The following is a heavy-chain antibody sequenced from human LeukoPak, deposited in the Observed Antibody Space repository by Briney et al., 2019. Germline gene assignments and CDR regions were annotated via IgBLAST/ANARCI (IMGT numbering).Heavy chain of an antibody. D-gene: IGHD1-26*01. CDR2: IKAKAHGGTI. V-gene: IGHV3-15*01. J-gene: IGHJ4*02. CDR1: GFTFINAW. CDR3: TTDGVGVEGATYDN. Sequence: SGGSLRLSCAASGFTFINAWMAWVRQAPGKGLEWVGRIKAKAHGGTIEYAAPVKGRFTISRDDSKNTLYLQMNSLKTEDTAVYYCTTDGVGVEGATYDNWGQGTLVSVSS.